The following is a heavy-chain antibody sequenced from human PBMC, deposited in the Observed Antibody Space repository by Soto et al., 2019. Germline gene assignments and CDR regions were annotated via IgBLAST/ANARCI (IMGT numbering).Heavy chain of an antibody. D-gene: IGHD6-13*01. Sequence: TSETLSLTCAVYGGSFSGYYWTWIRQPPGKGLEWIGEINHSGSTNYNPSLKSRVTISVDKSKNQFSLKLNSVTAADTAVYYCARSPRSIAAGGIDYWGQGFLVTVSS. CDR2: INHSGST. V-gene: IGHV4-34*01. CDR3: ARSPRSIAAGGIDY. J-gene: IGHJ4*02. CDR1: GGSFSGYY.